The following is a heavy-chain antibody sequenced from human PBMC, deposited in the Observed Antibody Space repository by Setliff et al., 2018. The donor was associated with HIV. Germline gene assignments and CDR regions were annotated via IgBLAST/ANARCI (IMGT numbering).Heavy chain of an antibody. J-gene: IGHJ3*02. CDR1: GYTFTGYY. CDR2: INPNSGGT. Sequence: ASVKVSCKASGYTFTGYYMYWVRQAPGQGLEWMGWINPNSGGTNYAQKFQGRVTMTRDTSINTAYMELSRLGSDDTAVYYCAMAYYYDSSGYRNDAFDIWGQGTMVTVSS. V-gene: IGHV1-2*02. D-gene: IGHD3-22*01. CDR3: AMAYYYDSSGYRNDAFDI.